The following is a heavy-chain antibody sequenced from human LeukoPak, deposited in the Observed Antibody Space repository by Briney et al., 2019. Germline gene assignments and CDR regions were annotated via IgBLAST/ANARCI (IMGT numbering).Heavy chain of an antibody. Sequence: GGSLRLSCAASGFTFSSYIMNWVRQAPGKGLEWVSSISSSSSYIYYADSVKGRFTISRDNAKNSLYLQRNSLRAEDTAVFYCARDSSSWYYFDYWGQGTLVTVSS. CDR1: GFTFSSYI. CDR3: ARDSSSWYYFDY. D-gene: IGHD6-13*01. J-gene: IGHJ4*02. CDR2: ISSSSSYI. V-gene: IGHV3-21*01.